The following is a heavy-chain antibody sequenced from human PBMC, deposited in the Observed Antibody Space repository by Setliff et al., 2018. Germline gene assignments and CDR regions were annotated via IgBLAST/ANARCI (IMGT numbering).Heavy chain of an antibody. D-gene: IGHD2-15*01. CDR2: IDSDGSST. CDR3: ARTCSGSGCYAGLES. V-gene: IGHV3-74*01. Sequence: LRLSCAASGFTFSTYRMHWVRQAPGKGLVWVSRIDSDGSSTGYADSVKGRFTISRDNSKNTLYLQMNSLRPEDTAVYYCARTCSGSGCYAGLESWGQGTLVTVSS. J-gene: IGHJ4*02. CDR1: GFTFSTYR.